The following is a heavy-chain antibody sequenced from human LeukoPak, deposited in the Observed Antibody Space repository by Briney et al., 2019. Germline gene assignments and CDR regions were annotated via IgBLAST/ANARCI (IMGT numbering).Heavy chain of an antibody. Sequence: GGSLRLSCAASGFTFSSYAMSWVRQAPGKGLEWVSVIYSGGSTYYADSVKGRFTISRDNSKNTLYLQMNSLRAEDTAVYYCARGGEIAAAGYYYYYGMDVWGQGTTVTVSS. D-gene: IGHD6-13*01. V-gene: IGHV3-53*01. CDR2: IYSGGST. CDR1: GFTFSSYA. CDR3: ARGGEIAAAGYYYYYGMDV. J-gene: IGHJ6*02.